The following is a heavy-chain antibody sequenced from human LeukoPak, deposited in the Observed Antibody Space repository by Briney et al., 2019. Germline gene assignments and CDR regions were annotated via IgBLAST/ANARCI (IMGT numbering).Heavy chain of an antibody. CDR1: GGSTSSSSYF. D-gene: IGHD3-10*02. CDR3: ARPVRGQRDDAFDI. Sequence: SETLSLTCTVSGGSTSSSSYFWGWIRQPPGKGLEWIGSIYYSGSTYYNSSLKSRVTISVDTFKNQFFLELSSVTAADTAVYYCARPVRGQRDDAFDIWGQGTMATVSS. V-gene: IGHV4-39*01. CDR2: IYYSGST. J-gene: IGHJ3*02.